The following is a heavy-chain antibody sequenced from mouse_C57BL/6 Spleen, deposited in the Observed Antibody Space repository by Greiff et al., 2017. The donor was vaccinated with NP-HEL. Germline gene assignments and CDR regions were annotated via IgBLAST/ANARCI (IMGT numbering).Heavy chain of an antibody. D-gene: IGHD1-1*01. CDR2: IDPEDGET. Sequence: EVQLQESGAELVKPGASVKLSCTASGFNIKDYYMHWVKQRTEQGLEWIGRIDPEDGETKYAPKFQGKATLTADTSSNTAYLQLSSLTSEDTAGYYCASDYGSSPRYAMDYWGQGTSVTVSS. V-gene: IGHV14-2*01. CDR3: ASDYGSSPRYAMDY. J-gene: IGHJ4*01. CDR1: GFNIKDYY.